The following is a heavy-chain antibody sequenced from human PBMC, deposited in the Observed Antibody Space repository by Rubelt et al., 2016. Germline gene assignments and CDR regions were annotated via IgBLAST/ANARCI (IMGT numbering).Heavy chain of an antibody. V-gene: IGHV5-51*01. CDR3: AKIAAAGKHYYYYYMDV. CDR2: IYPGDSDT. D-gene: IGHD6-13*01. Sequence: GIIYPGDSDTRYSPSFQGQVTISADKSISTAYLQWSSLRASDTAMYYCAKIAAAGKHYYYYYMDVWGKGTTVTVSS. J-gene: IGHJ6*03.